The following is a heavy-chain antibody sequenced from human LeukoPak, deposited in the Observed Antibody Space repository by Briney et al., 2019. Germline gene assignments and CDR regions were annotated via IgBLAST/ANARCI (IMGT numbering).Heavy chain of an antibody. Sequence: GGSLRLSCTASGFTFDDYAMHWVRQAPGKGLEWVSLINRDGGFIYYADSVKGRFTISRDNSKNSLYLQMNSLRPEDTALYYCAKDGQRDIVATMRYFDYWGQGTLVTVSS. CDR2: INRDGGFI. CDR1: GFTFDDYA. J-gene: IGHJ4*02. V-gene: IGHV3-43D*03. CDR3: AKDGQRDIVATMRYFDY. D-gene: IGHD5-12*01.